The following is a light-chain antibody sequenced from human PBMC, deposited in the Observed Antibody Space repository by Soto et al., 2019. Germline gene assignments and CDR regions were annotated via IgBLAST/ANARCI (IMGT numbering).Light chain of an antibody. CDR2: DVS. J-gene: IGLJ2*01. Sequence: QSALTQPRSVSGSPGQSVTISCTGTSSDVGGYIYVSWYQQYPAKAPKVMIYDVSRRPSGVSNRFSASKSGNTASLTISGLQAEDEADYYCTSYTTSSTLVFGGGTKLTVL. CDR3: TSYTTSSTLV. CDR1: SSDVGGYIY. V-gene: IGLV2-14*01.